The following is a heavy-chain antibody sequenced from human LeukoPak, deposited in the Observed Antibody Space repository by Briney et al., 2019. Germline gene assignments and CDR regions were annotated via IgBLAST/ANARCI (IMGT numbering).Heavy chain of an antibody. Sequence: WASVKVSCKASGYTFTGYYVHWVRQAPGQRLEWMGWINPNSGGTNYAQKFQGRVTMTRDTSISTAYMELSSLRSEDTAVYYCARGGDYYDSSGYYYCGDYWGQGTLVTVSS. V-gene: IGHV1-2*02. CDR3: ARGGDYYDSSGYYYCGDY. CDR1: GYTFTGYY. J-gene: IGHJ4*02. D-gene: IGHD3-22*01. CDR2: INPNSGGT.